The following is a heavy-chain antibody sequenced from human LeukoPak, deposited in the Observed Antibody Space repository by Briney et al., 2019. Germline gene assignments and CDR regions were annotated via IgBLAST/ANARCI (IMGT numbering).Heavy chain of an antibody. D-gene: IGHD5-18*01. J-gene: IGHJ6*02. V-gene: IGHV4-4*07. CDR2: IYGNGDT. CDR3: ARDRVGTAIASGYYYYYYGMDV. CDR1: GGSINNFY. Sequence: SETLSLTCSVSGGSINNFYWTWIRQPAGKGLEWIGRIYGNGDTNYNPSLKSRVTISVDTSKNQFSLKLSSVTAADTAVYYCARDRVGTAIASGYYYYYYGMDVWGQGTTVTVSS.